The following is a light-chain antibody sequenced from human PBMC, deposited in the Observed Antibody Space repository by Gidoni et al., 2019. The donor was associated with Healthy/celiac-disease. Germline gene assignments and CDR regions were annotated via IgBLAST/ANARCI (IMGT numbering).Light chain of an antibody. CDR3: SSYAGRTPVV. Sequence: HSALTLPPSASRSPGPSVTISCTGTSSDVGGYNYVPWYQQHPGKAPKRMIYEVSNRPSGVPDRFSGSKSGNTASLTVSGLQAEDEADYYCSSYAGRTPVVFGGGTKLTVL. CDR1: SSDVGGYNY. CDR2: EVS. J-gene: IGLJ2*01. V-gene: IGLV2-8*01.